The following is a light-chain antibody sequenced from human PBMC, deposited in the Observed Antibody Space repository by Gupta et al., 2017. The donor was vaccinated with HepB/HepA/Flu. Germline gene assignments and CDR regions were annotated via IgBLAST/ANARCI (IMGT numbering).Light chain of an antibody. J-gene: IGKJ2*01. CDR3: QQYDPSPPYT. CDR2: GAS. V-gene: IGKV3-20*01. Sequence: EIVLTLSPGTLSLSPGERATLSCRASQSVSGNYLAWYQQKSGQAPRLLIYGASTRATGVPDRFSGSGSVTDFTLTIPRLEPEDFAVFYCQQYDPSPPYTFGQGTKLEIK. CDR1: QSVSGNY.